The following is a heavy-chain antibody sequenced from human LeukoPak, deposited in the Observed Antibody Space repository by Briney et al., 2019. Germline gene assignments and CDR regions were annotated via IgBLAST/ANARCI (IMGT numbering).Heavy chain of an antibody. J-gene: IGHJ6*03. Sequence: SETLSLTCAVYGGSFSGYYWSWIRQPPGKGLEWIGEINHSGSTNYNPSLKSRVTISVDTSKDQFSLKLSSVTAADTAVYYCARGLRSRFLEWSPGKNYYMDVWGKGTTVTVSS. V-gene: IGHV4-34*01. CDR3: ARGLRSRFLEWSPGKNYYMDV. CDR2: INHSGST. CDR1: GGSFSGYY. D-gene: IGHD3-3*01.